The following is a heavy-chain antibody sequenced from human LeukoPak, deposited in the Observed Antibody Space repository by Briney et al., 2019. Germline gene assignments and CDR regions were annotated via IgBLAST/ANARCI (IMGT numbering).Heavy chain of an antibody. CDR1: GDSISSSSYY. V-gene: IGHV4-39*07. J-gene: IGHJ4*02. D-gene: IGHD1-26*01. CDR3: AGDRNSGSYDY. CDR2: IHYSGST. Sequence: SETLSLTCTVSGDSISSSSYYWGWIRQPPGKGLEWIGGIHYSGSTYFNPSLKSRVTISVDTSKNQFSLKLSSVTAADTAVYYCAGDRNSGSYDYWGRGTLITVSS.